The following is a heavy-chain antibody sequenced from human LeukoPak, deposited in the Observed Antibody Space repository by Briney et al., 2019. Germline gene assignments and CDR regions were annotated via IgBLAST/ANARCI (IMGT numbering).Heavy chain of an antibody. CDR3: ARDLGATFDFWSGYPYNWFDP. CDR1: GYTFTSYY. D-gene: IGHD3-3*01. V-gene: IGHV1-46*01. J-gene: IGHJ5*02. Sequence: GASVKVSCKASGYTFTSYYIHWVRQAPGQGLEWMGIINPSGGSTSYAQKFQGRVTMTRDTSTSTVYMELSSLRSEDTAVYYCARDLGATFDFWSGYPYNWFDPWGQGTLVTVSS. CDR2: INPSGGST.